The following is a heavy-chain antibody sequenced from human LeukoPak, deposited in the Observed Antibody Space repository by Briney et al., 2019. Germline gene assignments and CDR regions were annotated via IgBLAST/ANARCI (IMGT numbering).Heavy chain of an antibody. CDR1: GFTLSSYA. CDR2: ISGSGGST. CDR3: AKDDVDTAMVPTDY. V-gene: IGHV3-23*01. J-gene: IGHJ4*02. Sequence: PGGSLRLSCAASGFTLSSYAMSWVRQAPGKGLEWVSAISGSGGSTYYADSVKGRFTISRDNSKNTLYLQMNSLRAEDTAVYYCAKDDVDTAMVPTDYWGQGTLVTVSS. D-gene: IGHD5-18*01.